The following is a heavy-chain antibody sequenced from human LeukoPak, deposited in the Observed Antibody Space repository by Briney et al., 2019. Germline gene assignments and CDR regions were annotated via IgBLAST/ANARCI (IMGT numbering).Heavy chain of an antibody. Sequence: GASVKVSCKVSGYTLTELSMHWVRQAPGKGLEWMGGFDPEDGETIYAQKFQGRVTMTEDTSTDTAYMELSSLRSEDTAVYYCATVPPGYCSSTSCHNWFDPWGQGTLVTVPS. CDR3: ATVPPGYCSSTSCHNWFDP. V-gene: IGHV1-24*01. CDR1: GYTLTELS. CDR2: FDPEDGET. J-gene: IGHJ5*02. D-gene: IGHD2-2*01.